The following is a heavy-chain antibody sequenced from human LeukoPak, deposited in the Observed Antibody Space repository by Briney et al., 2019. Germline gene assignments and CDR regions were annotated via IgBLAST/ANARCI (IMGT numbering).Heavy chain of an antibody. CDR3: AREYSGSYYNGMDV. J-gene: IGHJ6*02. CDR1: GFTFSSYG. CDR2: IRYDGSNK. D-gene: IGHD1-26*01. Sequence: PGGSLRLSCAASGFTFSSYGMHWVRQAPGKGLEWVAFIRYDGSNKYYADSVKGRFTISRDNAKNSLYLQMNSLRAEDTAVYYCAREYSGSYYNGMDVWGQGTTVTVSS. V-gene: IGHV3-30*02.